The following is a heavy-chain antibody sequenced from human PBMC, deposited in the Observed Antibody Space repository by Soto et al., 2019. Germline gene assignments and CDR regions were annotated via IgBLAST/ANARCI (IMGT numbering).Heavy chain of an antibody. V-gene: IGHV4-31*03. CDR2: IYYSGST. CDR1: GGSISSGGYY. Sequence: QVQLQESGPGLVKPSQTLSLTCTVSGGSISSGGYYWRWIRQHPGKGLEWIGYIYYSGSTYYNPSLKSRFTISVDMSKNQFSLKLSSVTAADTAVYYYARYRIAAAGTRSYYFDYWGQRTLVTVSS. D-gene: IGHD6-13*01. J-gene: IGHJ4*02. CDR3: ARYRIAAAGTRSYYFDY.